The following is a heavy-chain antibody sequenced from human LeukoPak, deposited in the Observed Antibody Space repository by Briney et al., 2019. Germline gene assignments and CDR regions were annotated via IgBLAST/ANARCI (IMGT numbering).Heavy chain of an antibody. CDR1: GGSISSYY. CDR3: ARGLSGYIIDY. CDR2: IYYSGST. Sequence: SETLSLTCTVSGGSISSYYWSWIRQPPGKGLEWIGYIYYSGSTYYNPSLKSRVTISVDTSKNQFSLKLSSVTAADTAVYYCARGLSGYIIDYWGQGTLVTVSS. V-gene: IGHV4-59*08. D-gene: IGHD3-3*01. J-gene: IGHJ4*02.